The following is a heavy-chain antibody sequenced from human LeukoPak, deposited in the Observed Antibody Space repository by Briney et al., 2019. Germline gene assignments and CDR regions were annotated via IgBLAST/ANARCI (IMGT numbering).Heavy chain of an antibody. Sequence: GGSLRLSCAASGFTFSSYWMHWVRQAPGKGLVWVSRINPDGSWASYADSVKGRFTISRVNAKNTLYLQMNSLRVEDTAVYYCARASSGSHGDYWGQGTLVTVSS. CDR3: ARASSGSHGDY. CDR1: GFTFSSYW. D-gene: IGHD1-26*01. J-gene: IGHJ4*02. CDR2: INPDGSWA. V-gene: IGHV3-74*01.